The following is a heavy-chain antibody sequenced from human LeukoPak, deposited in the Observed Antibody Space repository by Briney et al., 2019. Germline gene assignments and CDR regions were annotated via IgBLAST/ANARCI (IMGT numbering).Heavy chain of an antibody. CDR3: KQKTAYDILTGSGWFDP. CDR2: IYTSGST. J-gene: IGHJ5*02. V-gene: IGHV4-4*07. CDR1: GGSLSSYY. D-gene: IGHD3-9*01. Sequence: SETLALTCTVCGGSLSSYYWSWIRQPAGNGLELIGRIYTSGSTNHNPSLKSRVTISVATSKNQFSLKLCSVTAADTAVFFCKQKTAYDILTGSGWFDPWGQGTLVTVSS.